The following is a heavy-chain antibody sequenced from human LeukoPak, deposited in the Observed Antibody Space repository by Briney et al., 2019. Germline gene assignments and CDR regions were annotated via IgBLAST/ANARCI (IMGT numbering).Heavy chain of an antibody. CDR3: AKGGYDFWSGYFPFDP. CDR2: ISGSGAST. V-gene: IGHV3-23*01. Sequence: LAGGSLRLSCAASGFTFSSYAMSWVRQAPGKGLEWVSAISGSGASTYYADSVKGRFTISRDNSKNTLYLQMNSMRAEDTAVYYCAKGGYDFWSGYFPFDPWGQGTLVTVSS. CDR1: GFTFSSYA. J-gene: IGHJ5*02. D-gene: IGHD3-3*01.